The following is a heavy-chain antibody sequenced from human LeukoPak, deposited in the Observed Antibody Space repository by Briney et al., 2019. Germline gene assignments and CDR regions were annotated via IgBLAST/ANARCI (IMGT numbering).Heavy chain of an antibody. Sequence: GGSLRLSCAASGFSFSNYRMNWVRQAPGKGLEWVSFITGSSNYIYYADSVKGRFTISRDNAKNSLYLQMNSLRAEDTAVYYCARRVVVVATDSYYGMDVWGQGTTVTVSS. V-gene: IGHV3-21*01. D-gene: IGHD2-15*01. CDR3: ARRVVVVATDSYYGMDV. CDR2: ITGSSNYI. CDR1: GFSFSNYR. J-gene: IGHJ6*02.